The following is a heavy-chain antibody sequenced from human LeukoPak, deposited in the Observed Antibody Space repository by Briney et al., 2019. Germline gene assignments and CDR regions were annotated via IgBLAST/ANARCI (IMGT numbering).Heavy chain of an antibody. CDR2: IYYSGST. V-gene: IGHV4-38-2*02. CDR3: ARVPTDIVVVVAAHDAFDI. Sequence: SETLSLTCTVSGYSISSGYYWGWIRQPPGKGLEWIGSIYYSGSTYYNPSLKSRVTISVDTSKNQFSLKLSSVTAADTAVYYCARVPTDIVVVVAAHDAFDIWGQGTMVTVSS. J-gene: IGHJ3*02. D-gene: IGHD2-15*01. CDR1: GYSISSGYY.